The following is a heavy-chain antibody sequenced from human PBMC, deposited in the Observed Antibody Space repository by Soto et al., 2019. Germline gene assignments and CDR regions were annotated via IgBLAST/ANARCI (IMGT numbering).Heavy chain of an antibody. CDR1: GYTFTNYG. D-gene: IGHD5-18*01. Sequence: QVQLVQSGAEVREPGASVKVSCKASGYTFTNYGVSWERQGPGQGLEWMGWIGGYKGNTNFAQMLQGRVTLTPDTSTSTAYMELRSLRSDDTAVYYCAPHTLDTGMPSGYWGQGTLVTVSS. J-gene: IGHJ4*02. CDR2: IGGYKGNT. CDR3: APHTLDTGMPSGY. V-gene: IGHV1-18*01.